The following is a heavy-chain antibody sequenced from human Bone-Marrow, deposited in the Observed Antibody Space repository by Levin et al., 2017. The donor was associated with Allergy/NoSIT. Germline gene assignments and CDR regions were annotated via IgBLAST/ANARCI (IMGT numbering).Heavy chain of an antibody. J-gene: IGHJ3*01. CDR2: IIPTFASA. CDR3: GRDRSAGTGIDF. D-gene: IGHD7-27*01. CDR1: GGIFRNSA. Sequence: SVKVSCKTSGGIFRNSAINWVRQAPGQGLEWMGGIIPTFASATYAQKFRGRVTITADTSTDTGYMELISLRSDDTAVYYCGRDRSAGTGIDFWGQGTKVIVS. V-gene: IGHV1-69*06.